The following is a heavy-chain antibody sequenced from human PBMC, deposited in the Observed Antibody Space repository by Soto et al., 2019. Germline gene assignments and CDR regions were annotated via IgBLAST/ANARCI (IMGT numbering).Heavy chain of an antibody. CDR2: TVGSGGTA. J-gene: IGHJ4*02. Sequence: EVQLLESGGGLVQPGGSLRLSCAASGFTFSSYAMSWVRQAPGKGLEWVSSTVGSGGTAYYADSVRGRFTISRDNSRNTLYLHMNSLRAEDTAVYYCAKALTFGGVIARTYFDYWGQGTLVTVSS. CDR3: AKALTFGGVIARTYFDY. D-gene: IGHD3-16*02. V-gene: IGHV3-23*01. CDR1: GFTFSSYA.